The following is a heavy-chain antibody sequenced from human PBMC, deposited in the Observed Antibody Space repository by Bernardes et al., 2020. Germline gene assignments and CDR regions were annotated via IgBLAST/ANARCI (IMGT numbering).Heavy chain of an antibody. Sequence: GGSLRLSCAASGFTLSTYWMHWVRQAPGKGLEWVSRINSDGSSTSYADSVKGRFTISRDNAKNTLYLQMNSLRAEDTAVYYCARDFGIRDHWRQGTLVTVSS. CDR3: ARDFGIRDH. CDR2: INSDGSST. CDR1: GFTLSTYW. V-gene: IGHV3-74*01. J-gene: IGHJ4*02. D-gene: IGHD3-10*01.